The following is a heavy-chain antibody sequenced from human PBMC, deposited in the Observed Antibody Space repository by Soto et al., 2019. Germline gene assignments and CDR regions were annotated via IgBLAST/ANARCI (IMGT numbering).Heavy chain of an antibody. V-gene: IGHV1-69*13. CDR2: IIPIFGTA. Sequence: ASVKVSCKASGYTFTNFGINWVRQAPGQGLEWMGGIIPIFGTANYAQKFQGRVTITADESTSTAYMELSSLRSEDTAVYYCARNAAGYNNFYFDYWGQGTLVTV. D-gene: IGHD4-4*01. CDR1: GYTFTNFG. CDR3: ARNAAGYNNFYFDY. J-gene: IGHJ4*02.